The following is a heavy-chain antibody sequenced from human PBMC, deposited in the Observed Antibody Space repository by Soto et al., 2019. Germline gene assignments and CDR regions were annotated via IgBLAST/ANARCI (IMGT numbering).Heavy chain of an antibody. Sequence: ESGGGLVKPGGSLRLSCAASGFTFSDYYMSWIRQAPGKGLEWVSYISSSGSTIYYADSVKGRFTISRDNAKNSLFLQMNSLRAEDTAVYYCARPPYYYGSGSYYGVGGDYWGQGTLVTVSS. J-gene: IGHJ4*02. CDR3: ARPPYYYGSGSYYGVGGDY. D-gene: IGHD3-10*01. CDR1: GFTFSDYY. V-gene: IGHV3-11*01. CDR2: ISSSGSTI.